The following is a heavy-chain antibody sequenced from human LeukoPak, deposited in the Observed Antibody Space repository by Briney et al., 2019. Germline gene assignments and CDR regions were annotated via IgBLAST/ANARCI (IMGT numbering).Heavy chain of an antibody. Sequence: HPGGSLRLSCAASGFTFSGAAMSWVRQAPGKGLEWVSLISGSGGGTYYADSVKGRFTIFRDNSKNTQYLQMNSLRAEDTAVYYCAKTGTEDGYNIYFDHWGQGTLVTVSS. CDR3: AKTGTEDGYNIYFDH. D-gene: IGHD5-24*01. CDR1: GFTFSGAA. J-gene: IGHJ4*02. CDR2: ISGSGGGT. V-gene: IGHV3-23*01.